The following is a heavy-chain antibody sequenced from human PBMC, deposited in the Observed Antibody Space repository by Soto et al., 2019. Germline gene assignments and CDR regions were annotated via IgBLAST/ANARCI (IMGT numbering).Heavy chain of an antibody. J-gene: IGHJ3*02. CDR2: IYPGDSDT. CDR1: GYSFTSYW. Sequence: GESLKISCKGSGYSFTSYWIGWVRQMPGKGLEWMGIIYPGDSDTRYSPPFQGQVTISADKSISTAYLQWSSLKASDTAMYYCARFRSYYYDSSGYYDAFDIWGQGTMVTVSS. D-gene: IGHD3-22*01. CDR3: ARFRSYYYDSSGYYDAFDI. V-gene: IGHV5-51*01.